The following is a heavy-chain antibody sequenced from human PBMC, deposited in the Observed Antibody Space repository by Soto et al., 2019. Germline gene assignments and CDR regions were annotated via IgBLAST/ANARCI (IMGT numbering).Heavy chain of an antibody. CDR1: GYPFTSYG. V-gene: IGHV1-18*01. CDR2: SRAYNGNR. Sequence: QGQLLQSGDEVKTPGASVRVSCRASGYPFTSYGISWXRXXPXXXXXXVAWSRAYNGNRDIAQKFQGRVTMTLETSTGTAHMELGDLTSADTAVYYCARGRIVASIHDAFEIWGQGTNVTVSS. J-gene: IGHJ3*02. CDR3: ARGRIVASIHDAFEI. D-gene: IGHD5-12*01.